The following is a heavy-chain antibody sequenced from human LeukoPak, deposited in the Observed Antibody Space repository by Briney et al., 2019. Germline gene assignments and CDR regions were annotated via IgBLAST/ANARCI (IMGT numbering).Heavy chain of an antibody. CDR1: GFTFSNYA. CDR2: INWNGGST. D-gene: IGHD5-18*01. CDR3: ARDGVGYSYGSDFDY. Sequence: GGSLRLSCAASGFTFSNYAMSWVRQAPGKGLEWVSGINWNGGSTGYADSVKGRFTISRDNAKNSLYLQMNSLRAEDTALYYCARDGVGYSYGSDFDYWGQGTLVTVSS. J-gene: IGHJ4*02. V-gene: IGHV3-20*04.